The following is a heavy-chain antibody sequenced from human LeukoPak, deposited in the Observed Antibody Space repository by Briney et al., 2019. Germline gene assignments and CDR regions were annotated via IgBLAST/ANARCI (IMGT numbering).Heavy chain of an antibody. V-gene: IGHV4-31*03. CDR3: ARVAYTASWELIPGDFDY. CDR2: IYYSGST. CDR1: GGSISSGGYY. D-gene: IGHD5-18*01. J-gene: IGHJ4*02. Sequence: PSQTLSLTCTVSGGSISSGGYYWSWIRQHPGKGLEWIGYIYYSGSTYYNPSLKSRVTISVDTSKNQFSLKLSSVTAADTAVYYCARVAYTASWELIPGDFDYWGQGTLVTVSS.